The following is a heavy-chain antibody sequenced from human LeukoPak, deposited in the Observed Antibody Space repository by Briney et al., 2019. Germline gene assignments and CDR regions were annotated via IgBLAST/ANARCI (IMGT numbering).Heavy chain of an antibody. CDR3: ARASGYYTYFDY. J-gene: IGHJ4*02. CDR1: GFTFSSYA. V-gene: IGHV3-23*01. D-gene: IGHD3-3*01. CDR2: ISGSGGST. Sequence: PGGSLRLSCAASGFTFSSYAMSWVRQAPGKGLEWVSAISGSGGSTYYADSVKGRFTISRDNSKNTLYLQMNSLRAEDTAVYYCARASGYYTYFDYWGQGTLVTVSS.